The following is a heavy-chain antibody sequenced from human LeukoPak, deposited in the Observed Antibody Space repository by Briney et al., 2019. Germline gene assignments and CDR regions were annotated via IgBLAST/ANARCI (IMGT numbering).Heavy chain of an antibody. Sequence: ASVKVSCKASGGTFSSYAISWVRQAPGQGLEWMGRIIPILGIANYAQKFQGRVTITADKSTSTAYMELSSLRSEDTAVYYCARFYSNHQIDYWGQGTLVTVSS. CDR2: IIPILGIA. J-gene: IGHJ4*02. CDR3: ARFYSNHQIDY. CDR1: GGTFSSYA. V-gene: IGHV1-69*04. D-gene: IGHD4-11*01.